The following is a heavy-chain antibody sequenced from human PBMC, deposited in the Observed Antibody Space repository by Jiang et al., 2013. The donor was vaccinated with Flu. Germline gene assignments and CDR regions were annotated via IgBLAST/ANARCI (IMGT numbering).Heavy chain of an antibody. CDR3: ARFVTTNIVATGFDY. CDR1: GGSISSSNW. D-gene: IGHD5-12*01. J-gene: IGHJ4*02. Sequence: GLVKPSGTLSLTCAVSGGSISSSNWWSWVRQPPGKGLEWIGEIYHSGSTNYNPSLKSRVTISVDKSKNQFSLKLSSVTAADTAVYYCARFVTTNIVATGFDYWGQGTLVTVSS. V-gene: IGHV4-4*02. CDR2: IYHSGST.